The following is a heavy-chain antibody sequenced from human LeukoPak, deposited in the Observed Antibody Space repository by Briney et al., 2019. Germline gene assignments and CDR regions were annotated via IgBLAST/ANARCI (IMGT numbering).Heavy chain of an antibody. J-gene: IGHJ4*02. CDR3: AKRAAARRDLDY. V-gene: IGHV3-30*02. CDR1: GFTFSSYG. Sequence: PGGSLRLSCAASGFTFSSYGMHWVRQAPGKGLEWAAFIRYDGSNKYYADSVKGRFTISRDNSKNTLYLQMNSLRAEDTAVYYCAKRAAARRDLDYWGQGTLVTVSS. D-gene: IGHD6-6*01. CDR2: IRYDGSNK.